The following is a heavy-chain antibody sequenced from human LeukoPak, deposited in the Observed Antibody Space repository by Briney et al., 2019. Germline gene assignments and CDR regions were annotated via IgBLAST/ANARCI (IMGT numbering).Heavy chain of an antibody. Sequence: QAGGSLRLSCAASGFTFSSYGMHWVRQAPGNGLEWVAVISYDGSNKYYADSVKGRITISRDNSKNTLYLQMNSLRAEDTAVYYCAKDERLRLGELSLLPDYWGQGTLVTVSS. CDR1: GFTFSSYG. D-gene: IGHD3-16*02. CDR3: AKDERLRLGELSLLPDY. CDR2: ISYDGSNK. J-gene: IGHJ4*02. V-gene: IGHV3-30*18.